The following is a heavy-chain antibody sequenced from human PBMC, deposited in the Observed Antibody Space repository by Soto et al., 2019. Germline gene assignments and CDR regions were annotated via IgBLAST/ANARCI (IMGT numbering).Heavy chain of an antibody. CDR2: IYYSGST. V-gene: IGHV4-39*01. CDR1: GGSISSSSYY. CDR3: ARPIENWFDP. J-gene: IGHJ5*02. Sequence: SETLSLTCTVSGGSISSSSYYWGWIRQPPGKGLEWTGSIYYSGSTYYNPSLKSRVTISVDTSKNQFSLKLSSVTAADTAVYYGARPIENWFDPWGQGTLVTVSS.